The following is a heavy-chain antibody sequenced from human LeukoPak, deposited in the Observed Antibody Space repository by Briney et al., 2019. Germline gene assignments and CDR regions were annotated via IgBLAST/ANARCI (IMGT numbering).Heavy chain of an antibody. Sequence: GGSLRLSCAASGFTFINAWMSWVRQAPGKGLEWVGRIKSKTDRGTTDYAAPVKGRFTISRDDSKNTLFLQMNSLKTEDTAVYYCPTLTGDDYGGQGTLVTVPS. D-gene: IGHD7-27*01. V-gene: IGHV3-15*01. J-gene: IGHJ4*02. CDR1: GFTFINAW. CDR2: IKSKTDRGTT. CDR3: PTLTGDDY.